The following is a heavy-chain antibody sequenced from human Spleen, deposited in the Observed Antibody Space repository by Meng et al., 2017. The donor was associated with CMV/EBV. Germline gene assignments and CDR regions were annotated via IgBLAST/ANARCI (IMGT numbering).Heavy chain of an antibody. CDR3: AKEELGRDY. V-gene: IGHV3-30*04. CDR1: GFTFSSYA. CDR2: ISYDGSNK. Sequence: GGSLRLSCAASGFTFSSYAMHWVRQAPGKGLEWVAVISYDGSNKYYADSVKGRFTISRDNSKKTVYLQMNSLGAEDTAVYYCAKEELGRDYWGQGTLVTVSS. D-gene: IGHD1-1*01. J-gene: IGHJ4*02.